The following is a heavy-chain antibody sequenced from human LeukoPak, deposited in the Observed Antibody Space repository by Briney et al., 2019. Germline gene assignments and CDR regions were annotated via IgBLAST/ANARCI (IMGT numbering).Heavy chain of an antibody. D-gene: IGHD3-10*01. Sequence: PGGSLRLSCAASGFTFSSYEMNWVRQAPGKGLEWVSYISSSGSTIYYADSVKGRFTMSRDNAKNSLYLQMNSLRVEDTAVYYCARDPTGGAFDYWGQGTLVTVSS. J-gene: IGHJ4*02. CDR1: GFTFSSYE. CDR3: ARDPTGGAFDY. V-gene: IGHV3-48*03. CDR2: ISSSGSTI.